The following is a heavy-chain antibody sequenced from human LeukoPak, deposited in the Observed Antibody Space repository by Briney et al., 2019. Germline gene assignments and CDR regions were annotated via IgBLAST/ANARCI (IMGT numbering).Heavy chain of an antibody. CDR3: ARGFYGSGSTGYYYYYHMDV. CDR2: IYYSGST. D-gene: IGHD3-10*01. V-gene: IGHV4-39*01. CDR1: GGSISSTSYY. Sequence: SETLSLTCTVSGGSISSTSYYWGWIRQPPGKGLEWIASIYYSGSTYDNPSLKSRVTISVDTSKNQFSLKLSSVTAADTAVYYCARGFYGSGSTGYYYYYHMDVWGKGTTVTVSS. J-gene: IGHJ6*03.